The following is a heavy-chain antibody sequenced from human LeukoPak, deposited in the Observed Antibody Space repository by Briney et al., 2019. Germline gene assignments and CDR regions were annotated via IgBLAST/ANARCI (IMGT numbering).Heavy chain of an antibody. CDR2: INSDGSST. D-gene: IGHD3-10*01. CDR3: STGSGHAFDI. CDR1: GFTFSSYW. Sequence: GGSLRLSCAASGFTFSSYWMHWVRQVPGKGLVWVSRINSDGSSTSYADSVKGRFPISRDNAKNTLYVQMNSLRAEDTAVYYCSTGSGHAFDIWGRGTMVTFSS. J-gene: IGHJ3*02. V-gene: IGHV3-74*01.